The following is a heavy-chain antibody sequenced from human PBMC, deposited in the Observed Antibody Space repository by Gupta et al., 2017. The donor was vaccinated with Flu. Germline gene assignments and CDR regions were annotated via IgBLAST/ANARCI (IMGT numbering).Heavy chain of an antibody. CDR2: IWNDGSNK. J-gene: IGHJ6*03. V-gene: IGHV3-33*01. CDR3: ARNGYCTSTSCSFCMDV. Sequence: PGKGLEWVALIWNDGSNKYHVDSVKGRFTISRDNSKSTLYLQMNSLRAEDTAVYYCARNGYCTSTSCSFCMDVWGKGTTVTVSS. D-gene: IGHD2-2*01.